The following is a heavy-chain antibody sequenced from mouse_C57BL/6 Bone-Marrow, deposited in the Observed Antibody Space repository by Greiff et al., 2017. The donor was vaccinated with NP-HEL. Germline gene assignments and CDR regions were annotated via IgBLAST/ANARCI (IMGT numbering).Heavy chain of an antibody. J-gene: IGHJ3*01. CDR1: GYTFTSYW. CDR3: TRAMVSAY. CDR2: IDTSDSDT. V-gene: IGHV1-52*01. D-gene: IGHD2-3*01. Sequence: QVQLQQPGAELVRPGSSVKLSCKASGYTFTSYWMHWVKQRPIQGLEWIGNIDTSDSDTHYNQKFKDKATLTVDKSSSTAYMQLSSLTSEDSAVYYCTRAMVSAYWGQGTLVTVSA.